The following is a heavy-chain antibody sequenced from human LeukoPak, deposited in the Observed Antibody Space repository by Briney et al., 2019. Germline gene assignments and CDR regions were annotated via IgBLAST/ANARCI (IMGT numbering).Heavy chain of an antibody. Sequence: SGTLSLTCTVSDDSMRSTSYYWGWVRQPPGTGLEWIGNFYYNGNIYYNVSLKSRVTISAVTSKNQFSLKLSSVTAADTAVYFCARTSGPYYYALDVWGQGTTVTVSS. CDR3: ARTSGPYYYALDV. V-gene: IGHV4-39*01. CDR2: FYYNGNI. J-gene: IGHJ6*02. CDR1: DDSMRSTSYY. D-gene: IGHD1-1*01.